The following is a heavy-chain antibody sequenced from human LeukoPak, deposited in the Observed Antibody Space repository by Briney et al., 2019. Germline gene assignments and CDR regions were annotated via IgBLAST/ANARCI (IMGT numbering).Heavy chain of an antibody. CDR2: IIPIFGTA. J-gene: IGHJ4*02. CDR3: ARDSSLDPYCGGDCYGIDY. CDR1: GGTFRNYA. Sequence: ASVKVSCKASGGTFRNYAISWVRQAPGQGLEWMGGIIPIFGTADYAQKFQGRVTITADESTSTAYMELSSLRAEDTAVYYCARDSSLDPYCGGDCYGIDYWGQGTLVTVSS. V-gene: IGHV1-69*13. D-gene: IGHD2-21*02.